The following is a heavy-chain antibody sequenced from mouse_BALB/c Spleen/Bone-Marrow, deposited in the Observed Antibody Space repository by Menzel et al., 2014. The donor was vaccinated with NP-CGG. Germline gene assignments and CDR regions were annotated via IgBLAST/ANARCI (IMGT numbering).Heavy chain of an antibody. CDR1: GFDFSRYW. Sequence: DVKLQESGGGLVQPGGSLKLSCAASGFDFSRYWMSWVRQAPGKGLEWIGEINPDSSTINYTPSLKDKFIISRDNAKNTLYLQMSKVRSEDTALYYCARSAYYAMDYWGQGTSVTVSS. CDR2: INPDSSTI. CDR3: ARSAYYAMDY. D-gene: IGHD6-1*01. J-gene: IGHJ4*01. V-gene: IGHV4-1*02.